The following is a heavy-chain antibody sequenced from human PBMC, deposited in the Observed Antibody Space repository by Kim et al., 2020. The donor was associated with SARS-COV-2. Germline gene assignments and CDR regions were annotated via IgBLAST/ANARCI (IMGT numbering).Heavy chain of an antibody. Sequence: GGSLRLSCAASGFTFSSYGMHWVRQSPGKGREWVAVISYDGSNKYYADSVKGRFTISRDNSKNTLYLQMNSLRAEDTAVYYCAKGPDILTNLQHWRQGTLVTVSS. J-gene: IGHJ1*01. CDR3: AKGPDILTNLQH. CDR1: GFTFSSYG. CDR2: ISYDGSNK. V-gene: IGHV3-30*18. D-gene: IGHD3-9*01.